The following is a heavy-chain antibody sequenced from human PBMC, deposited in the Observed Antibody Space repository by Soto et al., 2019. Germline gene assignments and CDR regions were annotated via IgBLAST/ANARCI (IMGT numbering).Heavy chain of an antibody. Sequence: SVKVSCKASGYTFTGYYMHWVRQAPGQGLEWMGWINPNSGGTNYAQKFQGRVTMTRDTSISTAYMELSRLRSDDTAVYYCARSGALRITIFGVVTVNPFDYWGQGTLVTVS. CDR1: GYTFTGYY. D-gene: IGHD3-3*01. CDR3: ARSGALRITIFGVVTVNPFDY. J-gene: IGHJ4*02. CDR2: INPNSGGT. V-gene: IGHV1-2*02.